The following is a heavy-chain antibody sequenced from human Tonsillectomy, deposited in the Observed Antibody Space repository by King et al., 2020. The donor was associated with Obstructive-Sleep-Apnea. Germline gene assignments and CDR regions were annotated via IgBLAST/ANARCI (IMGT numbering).Heavy chain of an antibody. J-gene: IGHJ6*02. CDR3: AKGSSSSWYWDYGMDV. D-gene: IGHD2-2*01. Sequence: VQLVESGGGLVQPGGSLRLSCEASGFTFADSAMHWVRQAPGKGLEWVSSINWNSVNIGYVDSVKGRFTISRDNAKNSMYLQMNSLRPEDTALYYCAKGSSSSWYWDYGMDVWGQGTRVTVS. V-gene: IGHV3-9*01. CDR2: INWNSVNI. CDR1: GFTFADSA.